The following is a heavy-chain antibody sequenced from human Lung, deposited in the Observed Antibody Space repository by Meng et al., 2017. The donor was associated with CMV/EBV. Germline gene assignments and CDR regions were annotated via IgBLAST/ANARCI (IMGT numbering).Heavy chain of an antibody. CDR2: IYSGGST. J-gene: IGHJ4*02. V-gene: IGHV3-53*01. D-gene: IGHD3-22*01. Sequence: LRFSCAASGFTVSSNYMSWVRQAPGKGLEWVSVIYSGGSTYYADSVKGRFTISRDNSKNTLYLQMNSLRAEDTAVYYCASGYYNFDYWGQGTLVTVSS. CDR3: ASGYYNFDY. CDR1: GFTVSSNY.